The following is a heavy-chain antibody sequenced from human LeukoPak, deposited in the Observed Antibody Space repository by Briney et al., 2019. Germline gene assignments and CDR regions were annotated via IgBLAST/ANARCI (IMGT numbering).Heavy chain of an antibody. CDR1: GFTFSSYS. CDR2: ISSSSSYI. CDR3: ASSMIVVDPQGFDY. J-gene: IGHJ4*02. D-gene: IGHD3-22*01. V-gene: IGHV3-21*01. Sequence: GGSLRLSCAASGFTFSSYSMNWVRQAPGKGLEWVSSISSSSSYIYYADSVKGRFTISRDNAKNSLYLQMNSLRAEDTAVYYCASSMIVVDPQGFDYWGQGTLATVSS.